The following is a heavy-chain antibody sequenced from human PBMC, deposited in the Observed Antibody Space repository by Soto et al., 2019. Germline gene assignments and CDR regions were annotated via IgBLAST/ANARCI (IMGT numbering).Heavy chain of an antibody. CDR3: ARPLLGYCSSTSCYNAFDI. V-gene: IGHV5-51*01. CDR1: GYSFTSYW. D-gene: IGHD2-2*02. CDR2: IYPGDSDT. Sequence: SLKISCKGSGYSFTSYWIGWVRQMPGKGLEWMGIIYPGDSDTRYSPSFQGQVTISADKSISTAYLQWSSLKASDTAMYYCARPLLGYCSSTSCYNAFDIWGQGTMVTVSS. J-gene: IGHJ3*02.